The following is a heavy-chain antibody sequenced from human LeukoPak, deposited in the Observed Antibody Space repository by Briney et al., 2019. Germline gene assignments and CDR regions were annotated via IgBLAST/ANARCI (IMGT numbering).Heavy chain of an antibody. CDR1: GGSISGYY. Sequence: SETLSLTCTVSGGSISGYYWSWIRQPPGKGLEWIGYIYYSGSTNYNPSLKSRVTISVDTSKNQFSLKLSSVTAADTAVYYCAREEAGIAAAGTEYNWFDPWGQGTLVTVSS. J-gene: IGHJ5*02. CDR2: IYYSGST. V-gene: IGHV4-59*01. CDR3: AREEAGIAAAGTEYNWFDP. D-gene: IGHD6-13*01.